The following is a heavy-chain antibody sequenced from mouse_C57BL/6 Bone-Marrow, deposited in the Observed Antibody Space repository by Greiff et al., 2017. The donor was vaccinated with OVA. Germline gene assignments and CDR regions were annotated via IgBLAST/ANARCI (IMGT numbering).Heavy chain of an antibody. CDR2: IFPGSGST. CDR1: GYTFTSHW. CDR3: ARGLIYYDYDVWDFDV. Sequence: VQLQQSGPELVRPGASVKISCKAPGYTFTSHWVQWVRQRPGQGLEWIGEIFPGSGSTYYNEKFKGKATLTVDTSSSTAYMQLSSLTSEDSAVYFCARGLIYYDYDVWDFDVWGTGTTVTVSS. V-gene: IGHV1-56*01. J-gene: IGHJ1*03. D-gene: IGHD2-4*01.